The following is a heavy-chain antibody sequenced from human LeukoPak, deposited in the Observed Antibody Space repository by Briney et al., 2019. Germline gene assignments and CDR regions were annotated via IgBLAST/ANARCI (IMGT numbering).Heavy chain of an antibody. CDR2: IKSKADGETI. V-gene: IGHV3-15*07. J-gene: IGHJ4*02. Sequence: GGSLRLSCAASGFTFTNAWMNWVRQAPGKGLEWVGRIKSKADGETIDFAAPVKGRFTFSRDDSKNMLYLQMNSLKSEDTAVYYCSTLTSRGLSDSWGQGTLVTVSS. CDR3: STLTSRGLSDS. CDR1: GFTFTNAW. D-gene: IGHD1-20*01.